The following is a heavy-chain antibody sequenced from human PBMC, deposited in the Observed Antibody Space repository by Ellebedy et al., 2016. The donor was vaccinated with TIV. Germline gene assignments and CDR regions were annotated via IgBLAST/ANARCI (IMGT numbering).Heavy chain of an antibody. CDR3: AIFMDPNWFDP. CDR2: INPSGGST. D-gene: IGHD2-2*03. Sequence: ASVKVSCKASGYSFTGYYMHWVRQAPGQGLEWMGIINPSGGSTSYAQKLQGRVTMTTDTSTSTAYMELRSLRSDDTAVYYCAIFMDPNWFDPWGQGTLVTVSS. J-gene: IGHJ5*02. V-gene: IGHV1-46*01. CDR1: GYSFTGYY.